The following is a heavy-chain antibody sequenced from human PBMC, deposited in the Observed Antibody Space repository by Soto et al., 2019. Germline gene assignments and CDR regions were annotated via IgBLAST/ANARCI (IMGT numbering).Heavy chain of an antibody. D-gene: IGHD3-3*01. J-gene: IGHJ5*02. CDR3: ARLRSTIFGVVIMIESDPWWFDP. Sequence: SETLSLTCTVSGGSTSSGDYYWSWIRQPPGKGLEWIGYIYYSGSTNYNPSLKSRVTISVDTSKNQFSLKLSSVTAADTAVYYCARLRSTIFGVVIMIESDPWWFDPWGQGTLVTVSS. CDR2: IYYSGST. CDR1: GGSTSSGDYY. V-gene: IGHV4-61*08.